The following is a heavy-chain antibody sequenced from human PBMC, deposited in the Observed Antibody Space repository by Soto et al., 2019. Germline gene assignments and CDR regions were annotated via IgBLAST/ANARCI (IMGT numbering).Heavy chain of an antibody. CDR2: ISSSSSYI. V-gene: IGHV3-21*01. J-gene: IGHJ4*02. Sequence: EVQLVESGGGLVKPGGSLRLSCAASGFTFSSYSMNWVRQAPGKGLEWVSSISSSSSYIYYADSVKGRFTISRDNAKNSLYLQMNSLRAEDTAVYYCARSPSVGAGPFDYWGQGTLVTVSS. CDR3: ARSPSVGAGPFDY. CDR1: GFTFSSYS. D-gene: IGHD1-26*01.